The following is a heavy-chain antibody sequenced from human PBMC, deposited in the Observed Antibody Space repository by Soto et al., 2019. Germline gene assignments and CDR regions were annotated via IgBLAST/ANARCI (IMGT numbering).Heavy chain of an antibody. Sequence: GGTLRLSCAASGFTVSSGSMNWVRQAPRKGQEWVSSISSSSSYIYYADSVKGRFTISRDNAKNSLYLQMNSLRAEDTAVYYCARDNCWRPLGYSYGHGPWGQGTLVTVSS. D-gene: IGHD5-18*01. V-gene: IGHV3-21*01. CDR1: GFTVSSGS. J-gene: IGHJ4*02. CDR3: ARDNCWRPLGYSYGHGP. CDR2: ISSSSSYI.